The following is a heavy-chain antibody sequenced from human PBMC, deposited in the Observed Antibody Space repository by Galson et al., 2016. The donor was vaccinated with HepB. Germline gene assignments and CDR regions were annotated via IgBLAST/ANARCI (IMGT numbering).Heavy chain of an antibody. CDR2: ISAGGGDT. CDR1: GFNFSSYW. CDR3: TRQPGCKRYFDY. J-gene: IGHJ4*02. D-gene: IGHD2/OR15-2a*01. V-gene: IGHV3-74*03. Sequence: SLRLSCAASGFNFSSYWMHWVRQAPGKGLVWVSRISAGGGDTTYADSVKGRFTISRDNAKNTLYLQMNSLRAEDTAMYYCTRQPGCKRYFDYWGQGTLLTVSS.